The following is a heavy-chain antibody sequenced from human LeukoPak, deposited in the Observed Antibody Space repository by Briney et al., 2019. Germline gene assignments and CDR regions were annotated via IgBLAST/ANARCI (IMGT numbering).Heavy chain of an antibody. J-gene: IGHJ6*02. CDR1: GFTFSSYG. Sequence: GGSLRLSCAASGFTFSSYGMHWVRQAPGKGLEWVAVIWYDGSNKYYADSVKGRFTISKDNAKNSLYLQMNSLRAEDTALYHCARNNGMDVWGQGTTVIVSS. V-gene: IGHV3-33*01. CDR3: ARNNGMDV. CDR2: IWYDGSNK.